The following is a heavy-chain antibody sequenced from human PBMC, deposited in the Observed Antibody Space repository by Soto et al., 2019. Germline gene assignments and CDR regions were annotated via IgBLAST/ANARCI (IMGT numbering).Heavy chain of an antibody. V-gene: IGHV3-23*01. CDR1: GFTFSTYA. Sequence: EVQLLESGGSLVHPGGSLRLSCAASGFTFSTYAMNWVRQTPGKGLEWVSSISGNGGATYYADSVRGRFTISRDNSKNTLFLQMSSLRAEDTAIYYCAKGPFDIWSGLPYYVDYWGQGTLLTDSS. CDR2: ISGNGGAT. J-gene: IGHJ4*02. D-gene: IGHD3-3*01. CDR3: AKGPFDIWSGLPYYVDY.